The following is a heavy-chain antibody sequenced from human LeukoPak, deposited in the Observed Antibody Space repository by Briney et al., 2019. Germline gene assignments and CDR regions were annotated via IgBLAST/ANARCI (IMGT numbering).Heavy chain of an antibody. D-gene: IGHD3-16*01. CDR3: ARDHSSWGPINAFDI. V-gene: IGHV3-7*01. Sequence: GGSLRLSCAASGFTFSSYWMSWVRQAPGKGLEWVANIKQDGNEKYYVDSVKGRFTISRDNAKKSLYLQMNSLRAEDTAVYYCARDHSSWGPINAFDIWGQGTMVTVSS. CDR1: GFTFSSYW. CDR2: IKQDGNEK. J-gene: IGHJ3*02.